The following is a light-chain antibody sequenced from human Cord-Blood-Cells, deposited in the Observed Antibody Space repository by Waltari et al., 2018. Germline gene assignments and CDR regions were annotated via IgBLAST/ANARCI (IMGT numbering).Light chain of an antibody. CDR1: STYVGGYNY. CDR2: DVS. J-gene: IGLJ2*01. V-gene: IGLV2-14*01. CDR3: SSYTSSSTVV. Sequence: QSALTQPASVSGSPGQSITISCTGTSTYVGGYNYVSWHQQHPGKAPKLMIYDVSKRPSGVSNRFSGSKSGNTASLTISGLQAEDEADYYCSSYTSSSTVVFGGGTKLTVL.